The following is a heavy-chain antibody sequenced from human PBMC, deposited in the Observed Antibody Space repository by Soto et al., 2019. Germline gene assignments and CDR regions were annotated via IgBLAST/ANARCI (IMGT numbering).Heavy chain of an antibody. Sequence: QVQLVQSGAEVKKPGSSVKVSCKASGGTFSSYAISWVRQAPGQGLEWMGGIIPIFGTANYAQKFQGRVTVTAEESTDTAYMELSSLRTEDTAVYYCIIAAAGTKYDCWGQGTLVTVSS. D-gene: IGHD6-13*01. V-gene: IGHV1-69*12. CDR3: IIAAAGTKYDC. CDR2: IIPIFGTA. CDR1: GGTFSSYA. J-gene: IGHJ4*02.